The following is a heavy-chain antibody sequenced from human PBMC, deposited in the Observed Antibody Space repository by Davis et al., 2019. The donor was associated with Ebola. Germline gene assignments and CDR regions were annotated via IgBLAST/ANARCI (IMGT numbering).Heavy chain of an antibody. CDR1: GTSIRPYY. CDR3: ARRRVRFLAEDLDY. D-gene: IGHD3-3*01. CDR2: IYYSGST. J-gene: IGHJ4*02. V-gene: IGHV4-59*12. Sequence: MPSETLSLTCTVSGTSIRPYYWSWIRQPPGKGLEWIGYIYYSGSTDYNPSLRSRLTISVDTSKNQFSLKLSSVTAADTAVYYCARRRVRFLAEDLDYWGQGTLVTVSS.